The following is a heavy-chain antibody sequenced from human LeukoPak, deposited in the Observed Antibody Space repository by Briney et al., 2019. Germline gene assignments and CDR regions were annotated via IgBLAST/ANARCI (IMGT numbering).Heavy chain of an antibody. D-gene: IGHD6-19*01. CDR2: INHSGST. CDR1: GGSFSGYY. V-gene: IGHV4-34*01. J-gene: IGHJ3*02. CDR3: ARVLPPAIIVVAGSPGAFDI. Sequence: SETLSLTCAVYGGSFSGYYWSWIRQPPGKGLEWIGEINHSGSTNYNPSLKSRVTISVDTSKNQFSLKLSSVTAADTAVYYCARVLPPAIIVVAGSPGAFDIWGQGTMVTVSS.